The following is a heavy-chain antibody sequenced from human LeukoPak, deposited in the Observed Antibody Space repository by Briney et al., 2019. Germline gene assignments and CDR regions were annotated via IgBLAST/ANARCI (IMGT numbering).Heavy chain of an antibody. V-gene: IGHV1-8*01. Sequence: AASVKVSCKASGYTFTSYDINWVRQATGQGLEWMGWMNPNSGNTGYAQKFQGRVNMTRNTSISTAYMELSSLRSEDTAVYYCARVHRGKTLVSGYWGQGTLVTVSS. CDR1: GYTFTSYD. D-gene: IGHD1-26*01. CDR3: ARVHRGKTLVSGY. J-gene: IGHJ4*02. CDR2: MNPNSGNT.